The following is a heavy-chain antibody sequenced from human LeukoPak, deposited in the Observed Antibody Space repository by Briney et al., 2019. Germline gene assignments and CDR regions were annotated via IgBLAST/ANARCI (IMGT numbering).Heavy chain of an antibody. J-gene: IGHJ4*02. V-gene: IGHV4-61*02. D-gene: IGHD1-14*01. CDR2: IYTSGST. CDR1: GGSISSGSYY. Sequence: PSETLSLTCTVSGGSISSGSYYWSWIRQSAGKGLEWIGRIYTSGSTNYNPSLKSRVTISVDTSKNQFSLKLSSVTAADTAVYYCARSPPFTTDYFDYWGQGTLVTVSS. CDR3: ARSPPFTTDYFDY.